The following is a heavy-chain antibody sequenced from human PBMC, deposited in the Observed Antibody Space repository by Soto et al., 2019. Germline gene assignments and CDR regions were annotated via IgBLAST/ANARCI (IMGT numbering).Heavy chain of an antibody. CDR3: ARVLGHKNSRGDF. CDR1: GYTFTHYF. V-gene: IGHV1-2*02. D-gene: IGHD1-7*01. CDR2: INPKSGDT. J-gene: IGHJ4*02. Sequence: QVRLMQSGPEVRRPGASVTVSCKASGYTFTHYFIHWVRRAPGQGLEWMGYINPKSGDTHYSQTFRGRVSMTRDTSTDSANMGLSSLKSDDTAVYFCARVLGHKNSRGDFWGQGTPITVSS.